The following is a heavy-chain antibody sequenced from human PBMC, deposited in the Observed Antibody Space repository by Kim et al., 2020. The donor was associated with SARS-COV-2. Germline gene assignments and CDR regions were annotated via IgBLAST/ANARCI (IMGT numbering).Heavy chain of an antibody. CDR2: VVPVFGSG. CDR3: AREATKSERSNGWYVDPFEF. V-gene: IGHV1-69*13. Sequence: SVKVSCKSSGGDFSNHAIVWVRQAPGQGLEWLGGVVPVFGSGNYAQKFKKRLHISADEASGTAYMELTGLRSDDTAVYFCAREATKSERSNGWYVDPFEFWGQGTLVTVSS. CDR1: GGDFSNHA. D-gene: IGHD6-19*01. J-gene: IGHJ4*02.